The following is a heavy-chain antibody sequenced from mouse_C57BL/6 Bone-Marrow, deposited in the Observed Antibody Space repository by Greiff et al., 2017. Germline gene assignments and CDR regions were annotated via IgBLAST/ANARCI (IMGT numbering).Heavy chain of an antibody. Sequence: VQLQQSGAELVKPGASVKMSCKASGYSFTTYPIEWMKQNHGKSLEWIGNFHPYNDDTKYNEKFKGKATLTVEQSSSTVYLELSRLTSDDSAVYCCARGGNYGGYYFDYWGQGTTLTVSS. CDR2: FHPYNDDT. CDR1: GYSFTTYP. D-gene: IGHD2-1*01. J-gene: IGHJ2*01. V-gene: IGHV1-47*01. CDR3: ARGGNYGGYYFDY.